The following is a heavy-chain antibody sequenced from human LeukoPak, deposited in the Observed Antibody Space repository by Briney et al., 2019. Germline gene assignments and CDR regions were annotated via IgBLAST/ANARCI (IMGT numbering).Heavy chain of an antibody. CDR1: GGSISSYY. J-gene: IGHJ4*02. CDR3: ARVRRSAVAGLWLDY. CDR2: IYYSGST. Sequence: KPSETLSLTCTVSGGSISSYYWSWIRQPPGKGLEWIGYIYYSGSTNYSPSLKSRVTISVDTSKNQFSLKLSSVTAADTAVYYCARVRRSAVAGLWLDYWGQGTLDTVSS. V-gene: IGHV4-59*01. D-gene: IGHD6-19*01.